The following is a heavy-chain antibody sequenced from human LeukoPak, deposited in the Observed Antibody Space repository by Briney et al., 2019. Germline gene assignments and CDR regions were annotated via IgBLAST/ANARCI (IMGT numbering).Heavy chain of an antibody. D-gene: IGHD2-2*01. V-gene: IGHV4-59*08. CDR3: ATNSTSRPLDI. CDR1: GGSISSYY. CDR2: ISDSGST. J-gene: IGHJ3*02. Sequence: SETLSLTCTVSGGSISSYYWNWIRQPPGKELEWIGYISDSGSTNYNPSLKSRVTISVDTSKNQFSLRLSSVTAADTAVYYCATNSTSRPLDIWGQGTMVTVSS.